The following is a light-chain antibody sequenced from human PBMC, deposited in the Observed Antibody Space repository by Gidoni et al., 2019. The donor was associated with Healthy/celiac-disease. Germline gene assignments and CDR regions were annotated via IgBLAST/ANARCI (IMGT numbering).Light chain of an antibody. CDR1: QSVLYSSNNKNY. V-gene: IGKV4-1*01. CDR3: QQYYSTPTWT. J-gene: IGKJ1*01. CDR2: WAS. Sequence: DIVMTQSPASPAVSLGERATINCKSSQSVLYSSNNKNYLAWYQQKPGQPPKLLIYWASTRESGVPDRFSGSGSGTDFTLTISSLQAEDVAVYYCQQYYSTPTWTFGQGTKVEIK.